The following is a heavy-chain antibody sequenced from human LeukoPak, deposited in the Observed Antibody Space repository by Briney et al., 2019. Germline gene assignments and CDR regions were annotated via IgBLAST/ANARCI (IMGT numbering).Heavy chain of an antibody. CDR2: ISAYNGNT. V-gene: IGHV1-18*01. D-gene: IGHD3-22*01. J-gene: IGHJ5*02. CDR3: ARDRSGAYYDSSGYWFDP. CDR1: GYTFTSYG. Sequence: ASVKVSCKASGYTFTSYGISWVRQAPGQGLEWMGWISAYNGNTNYAQKLQGRVTMTTDTSTSTAYMELRSLRSDDTAVYYCARDRSGAYYDSSGYWFDPWGQGTLVTVSS.